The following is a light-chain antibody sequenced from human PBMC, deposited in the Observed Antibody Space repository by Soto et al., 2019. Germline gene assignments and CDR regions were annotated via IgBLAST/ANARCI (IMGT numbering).Light chain of an antibody. J-gene: IGKJ3*01. V-gene: IGKV1-12*01. CDR1: QIISNW. CDR3: QHAYSFPFT. Sequence: DIQMTQFPSSVSASVGDSVAITCRASQIISNWVAWYQQKPGTAPRLLIYAATTLNSGLPSRFSGRSSGTDITLTITDLQPEDFAIYYCQHAYSFPFTFGPGTKVDIK. CDR2: AAT.